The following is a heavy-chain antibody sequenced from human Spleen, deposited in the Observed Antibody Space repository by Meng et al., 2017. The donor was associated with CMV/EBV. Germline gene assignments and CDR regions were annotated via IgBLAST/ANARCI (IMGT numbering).Heavy chain of an antibody. D-gene: IGHD6-19*01. V-gene: IGHV4-4*07. Sequence: VQLQESAPGLVQRTDTLSLTCTVSGSSISSYSWSWIRQPAGKGLEWIGRIYTSGSTNYNPSLKSRVTISVDTSKNQFSLKLSSVTAADTAVYYCARGAVAGTNYWGQGTLVTVSS. CDR3: ARGAVAGTNY. CDR1: GSSISSYS. J-gene: IGHJ4*02. CDR2: IYTSGST.